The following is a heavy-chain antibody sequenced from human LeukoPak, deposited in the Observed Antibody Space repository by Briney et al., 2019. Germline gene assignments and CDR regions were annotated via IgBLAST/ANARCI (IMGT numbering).Heavy chain of an antibody. Sequence: SETLSLTCTVSGGSISSHYWSWIRQPPGKGLEWIGYIYYSGSTNYNHSLKSRVTISVDTSRNQFSLKLSSVTAADTAVHYCARKGKFPDTAVDYWGQGTLVTVSS. V-gene: IGHV4-59*08. CDR2: IYYSGST. CDR1: GGSISSHY. CDR3: ARKGKFPDTAVDY. J-gene: IGHJ4*02. D-gene: IGHD5-18*01.